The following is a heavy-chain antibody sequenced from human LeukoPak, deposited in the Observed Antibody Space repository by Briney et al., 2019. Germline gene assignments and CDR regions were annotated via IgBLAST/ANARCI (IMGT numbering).Heavy chain of an antibody. D-gene: IGHD1-14*01. V-gene: IGHV4-59*08. CDR3: ARNQVLPFDVFNL. CDR1: GGSISSYY. CDR2: IYYSGST. J-gene: IGHJ3*01. Sequence: KASETLSLTCTVSGGSISSYYWSWIRQPPGKGLEWIGYIYYSGSTDYNSSLKSRVTMSIDTSKNQFYLKLSSATAADTAVYYCARNQVLPFDVFNLWGQGTMVTVSS.